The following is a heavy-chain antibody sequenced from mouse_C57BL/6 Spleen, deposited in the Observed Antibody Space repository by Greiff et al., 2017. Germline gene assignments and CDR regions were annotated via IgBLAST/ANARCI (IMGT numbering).Heavy chain of an antibody. CDR2: IDPETGGT. D-gene: IGHD1-1*01. V-gene: IGHV1-15*01. Sequence: QVQLKESGAELVRPGASVTLSCKASGYTFTDYEMHWVKQTPVHGLEWIGAIDPETGGTAYNQKFKGKAILTADKSSSTAYMELRSLTSEDSAVYYCTRCYYYGSEGFAYWGQGTLVTVSA. CDR1: GYTFTDYE. J-gene: IGHJ3*01. CDR3: TRCYYYGSEGFAY.